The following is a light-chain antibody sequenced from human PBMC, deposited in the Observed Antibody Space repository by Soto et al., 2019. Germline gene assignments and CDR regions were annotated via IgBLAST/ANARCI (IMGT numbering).Light chain of an antibody. J-gene: IGLJ3*02. CDR1: SSDVGGYNY. V-gene: IGLV2-14*01. CDR3: SSYTSSSTWV. Sequence: QSALTQPASMSGSPGQSITISCTGTSSDVGGYNYVSWYQQHPGKAPKVMIYEVTNRPSGVSNRFSGSKSDNTASLTISGLQAEDEADYYCSSYTSSSTWVFGGGTQLTVL. CDR2: EVT.